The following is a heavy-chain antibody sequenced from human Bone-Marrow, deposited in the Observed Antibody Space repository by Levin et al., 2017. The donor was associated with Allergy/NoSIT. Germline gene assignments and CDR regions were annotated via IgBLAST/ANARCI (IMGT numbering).Heavy chain of an antibody. Sequence: GESLKISCKASGYTFTSYGISWVRQAPGQGLEWMGWISAYNGNTNYAQKLQGRVTMTTDTSASTAYLELRSLRSDDTAVYYCARRFGELQDYFDYWGQGTLVTVSS. D-gene: IGHD3-10*01. CDR2: ISAYNGNT. CDR3: ARRFGELQDYFDY. CDR1: GYTFTSYG. J-gene: IGHJ4*02. V-gene: IGHV1-18*01.